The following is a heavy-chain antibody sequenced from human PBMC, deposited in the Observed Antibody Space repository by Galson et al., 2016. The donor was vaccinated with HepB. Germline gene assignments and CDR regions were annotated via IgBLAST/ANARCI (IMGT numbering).Heavy chain of an antibody. CDR1: GFTFSTYY. D-gene: IGHD2-2*01. V-gene: IGHV3-7*05. J-gene: IGHJ3*02. CDR3: ARERFCSSATCYVGDAFHI. CDR2: IKQDGSEK. Sequence: SLRLSCAASGFTFSTYYMTWVRQPPGKGLEWVAGIKQDGSEKYYVDSVKGRFTISRDNAKNSLYVQMDSLRAEDTAVYFCARERFCSSATCYVGDAFHIGGQGTMVTVCS.